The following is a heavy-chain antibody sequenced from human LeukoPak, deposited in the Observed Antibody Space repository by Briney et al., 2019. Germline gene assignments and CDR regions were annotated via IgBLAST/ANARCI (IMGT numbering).Heavy chain of an antibody. CDR2: ISSSGSYI. D-gene: IGHD1-26*01. CDR3: ARGGHDGTYYLSY. V-gene: IGHV3-21*01. Sequence: GGSLRLSCAASGFTFSLYSITWVRQTPGRGLEWVSSISSSGSYIYYADSVKGRFTVSRDNAKNSLSLQMNSLRAEDTAVYYCARGGHDGTYYLSYWGQGILVTVSS. J-gene: IGHJ4*02. CDR1: GFTFSLYS.